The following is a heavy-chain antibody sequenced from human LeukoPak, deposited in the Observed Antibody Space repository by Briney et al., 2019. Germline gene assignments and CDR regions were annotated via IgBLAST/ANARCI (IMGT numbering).Heavy chain of an antibody. V-gene: IGHV3-21*06. CDR1: GFTLSTYN. D-gene: IGHD3-22*01. J-gene: IGHJ4*02. CDR2: ITSSSSYI. Sequence: PGGSLRLSCAASGFTLSTYNMNWVRQAPGKGLEWVSSITSSSSYIYYADSVKGRFTISRDNSKNTLYLQMNSPRAEDTAVYYCARDADSSGLPLYYFDYWGQGTLVTVSS. CDR3: ARDADSSGLPLYYFDY.